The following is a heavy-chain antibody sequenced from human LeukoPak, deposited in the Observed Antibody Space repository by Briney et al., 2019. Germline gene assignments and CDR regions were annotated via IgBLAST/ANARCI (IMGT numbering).Heavy chain of an antibody. Sequence: SETLSLTCTVSGGSISSYYWSWIRQPPGKGLGWIGYIYYSGSTNYNPSLKSRVTISVDTSKNQFSLKLSSVTAADTAVYYCATSVTFGGVIASYYYYGMDVWGKGTTITVSS. CDR3: ATSVTFGGVIASYYYYGMDV. CDR2: IYYSGST. D-gene: IGHD3-16*02. V-gene: IGHV4-59*01. J-gene: IGHJ6*04. CDR1: GGSISSYY.